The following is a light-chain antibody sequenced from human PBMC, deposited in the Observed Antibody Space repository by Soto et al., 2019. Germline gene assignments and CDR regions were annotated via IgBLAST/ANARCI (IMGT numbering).Light chain of an antibody. CDR1: SSDVGGYNY. CDR3: CSYAGSYTPNWV. CDR2: DVS. J-gene: IGLJ3*02. Sequence: QSALTQPRSVSGSPGQSVTISCTGTSSDVGGYNYVSWYQQHPGKAPKLMIYDVSKRPSGVPDRFSGSKSGNTASLTISGLQAEDEADYYCCSYAGSYTPNWVFGRGTKLTVL. V-gene: IGLV2-11*01.